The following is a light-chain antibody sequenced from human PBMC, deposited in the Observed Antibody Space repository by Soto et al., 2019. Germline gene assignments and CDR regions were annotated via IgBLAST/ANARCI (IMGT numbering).Light chain of an antibody. Sequence: QSVLTQPASVSGSPGQSITISCTGTSSDVGGYNYVSWYQQHPGKAPKLMIYDVSNRPSGVSNRFSGSKSGNTASLTISGLHAEDDADFYCNSYTSSVTLWPLGTGTKATDL. V-gene: IGLV2-14*01. CDR3: NSYTSSVTLWP. J-gene: IGLJ1*01. CDR1: SSDVGGYNY. CDR2: DVS.